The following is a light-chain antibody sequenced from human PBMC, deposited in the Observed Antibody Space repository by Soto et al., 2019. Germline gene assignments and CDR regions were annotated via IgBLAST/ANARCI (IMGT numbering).Light chain of an antibody. CDR2: DVN. Sequence: QSALTQPPSASGSPGQSVTISCTGTSSDVGGYNYVSWYQQHPGKTPKRMIYDVNKRPSGVPDRFSGSKSGNTASLNISGLQGEDEDDYYCLSHAGTNMVFGGGTKLTVL. V-gene: IGLV2-8*01. CDR3: LSHAGTNMV. J-gene: IGLJ2*01. CDR1: SSDVGGYNY.